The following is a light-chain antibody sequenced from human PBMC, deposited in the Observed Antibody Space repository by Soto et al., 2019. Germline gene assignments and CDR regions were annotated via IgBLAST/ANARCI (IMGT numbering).Light chain of an antibody. CDR3: QQRSNWPPLN. J-gene: IGKJ4*01. CDR2: GAS. Sequence: IVLTQSPGTLSLSPWERATLSCRASQSVSSSYLAWYQQKPGQAPRLLIYGASSRATGIPARFSGSGSGTEFTLTITSLQSEDFAVYYCQQRSNWPPLNFGGGTKVDIK. CDR1: QSVSSSY. V-gene: IGKV3D-20*02.